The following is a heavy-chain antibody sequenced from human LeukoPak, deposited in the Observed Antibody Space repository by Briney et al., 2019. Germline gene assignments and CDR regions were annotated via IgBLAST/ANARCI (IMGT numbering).Heavy chain of an antibody. CDR2: ITYSSSIK. D-gene: IGHD3-3*01. J-gene: IGHJ4*02. V-gene: IGHV3-48*04. Sequence: AGGSLRLSCAASGFTFSSYSMTWVRQAPGKGLEWVSYITYSSSIKYYADSVKGRFTISRDNAKNSLYLQMNSLRAEDTALYYCAKAPLKTYYDFWSGYFDYWGQGTLVTVSS. CDR1: GFTFSSYS. CDR3: AKAPLKTYYDFWSGYFDY.